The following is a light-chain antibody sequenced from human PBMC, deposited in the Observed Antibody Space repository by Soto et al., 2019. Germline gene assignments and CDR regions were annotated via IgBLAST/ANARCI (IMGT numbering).Light chain of an antibody. CDR3: SSYTSTSTYV. CDR2: NVS. CDR1: SSDVGGYNP. J-gene: IGLJ1*01. V-gene: IGLV2-14*01. Sequence: QSVLTQPASVSGSPGQSITISCTGTSSDVGGYNPVSWYQQHPGKAPKLMIYNVSNRPSGVSNRFSGSKSGNTASLTISGLQAEDEAGYYCSSYTSTSTYVFGTGTKATVL.